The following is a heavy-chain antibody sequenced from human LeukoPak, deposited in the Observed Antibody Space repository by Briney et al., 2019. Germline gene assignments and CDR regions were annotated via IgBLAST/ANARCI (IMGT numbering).Heavy chain of an antibody. J-gene: IGHJ6*03. D-gene: IGHD3-10*01. CDR1: GGTFSGYY. V-gene: IGHV4-34*01. CDR3: ARGVFGEASYYMDV. Sequence: SETLSLTCAVYGGTFSGYYWSWIRQPPGKGLEWIGEVNHSGSTNNNPSLKSRVTISVDTSKNQFSLKLSSVTAADTAVYYCARGVFGEASYYMDVWGKGTTVTVSS. CDR2: VNHSGST.